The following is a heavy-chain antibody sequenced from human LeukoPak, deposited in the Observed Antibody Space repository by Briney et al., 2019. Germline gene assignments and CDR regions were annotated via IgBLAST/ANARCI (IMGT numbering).Heavy chain of an antibody. CDR3: ARSAVVVVAATNGAFDI. CDR2: ISAYNGST. CDR1: GYTFTSYG. J-gene: IGHJ3*02. D-gene: IGHD2-15*01. Sequence: ASVKVSCKASGYTFTSYGISWVRQAPGQGLEWMGWISAYNGSTNYAQKLQGRVTMTTDTSTSTAYMELRSLRSDDTAVYYCARSAVVVVAATNGAFDIWGQGTMVTVSS. V-gene: IGHV1-18*01.